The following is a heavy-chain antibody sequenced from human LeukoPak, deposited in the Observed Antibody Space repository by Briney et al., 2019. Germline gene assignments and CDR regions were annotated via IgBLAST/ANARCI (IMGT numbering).Heavy chain of an antibody. V-gene: IGHV4-59*08. CDR2: IYYSGST. CDR3: ARHKASSLDGFDI. J-gene: IGHJ3*02. CDR1: GGSISGYY. Sequence: PSETLSLTCPVSGGSISGYYWSWIRQPPGKGLEWIGYIYYSGSTNYNPSLKSRVTISVDTSKNQFSLKLRSVTAADTAVYYCARHKASSLDGFDIWGQGTMVTVSS. D-gene: IGHD2-2*01.